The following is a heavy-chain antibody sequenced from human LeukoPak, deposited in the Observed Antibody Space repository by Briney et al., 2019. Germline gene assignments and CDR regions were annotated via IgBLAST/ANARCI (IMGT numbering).Heavy chain of an antibody. CDR2: INPNSGGT. D-gene: IGHD4-23*01. CDR1: GYTFTGYY. V-gene: IGHV1-2*02. CDR3: ARHPGDYGSNPPLIDY. Sequence: ASVKVSCKASGYTFTGYYMHWVRQAPGQGLEWMGGINPNSGGTNYAQKVQGRVTMTRDTSISTAYMELSRLRSDDTAVYYCARHPGDYGSNPPLIDYWGQGTLVTVSS. J-gene: IGHJ4*02.